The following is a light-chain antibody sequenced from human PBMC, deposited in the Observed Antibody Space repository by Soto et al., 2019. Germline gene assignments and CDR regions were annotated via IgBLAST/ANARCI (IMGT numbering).Light chain of an antibody. CDR3: QQSYSTPIT. V-gene: IGKV1-39*01. CDR1: QSISSY. J-gene: IGKJ5*01. CDR2: AAS. Sequence: DIQMTQSPSSLSASVGDRVTITCRASQSISSYLNWYQQKPGKAPKLLIYAASSLQSGVPSRFSGSGSGTDFTLTISSLQPEDFATYYCQQSYSTPITCGQRTRLEIK.